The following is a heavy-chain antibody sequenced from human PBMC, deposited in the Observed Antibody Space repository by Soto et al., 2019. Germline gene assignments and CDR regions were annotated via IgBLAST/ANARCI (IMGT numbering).Heavy chain of an antibody. CDR1: GFTFSSYS. CDR2: ISSSSSYI. J-gene: IGHJ4*02. CDR3: ARVIPPRNYDILTGYPTYDY. V-gene: IGHV3-21*01. Sequence: GGSLRLSCAASGFTFSSYSMNWVRQAPGKGLEWVSSISSSSSYIYYADSVKGRFTTARDNAKNSLYLQMNSLRAEDTAVYYCARVIPPRNYDILTGYPTYDYWGQGTLVTVSS. D-gene: IGHD3-9*01.